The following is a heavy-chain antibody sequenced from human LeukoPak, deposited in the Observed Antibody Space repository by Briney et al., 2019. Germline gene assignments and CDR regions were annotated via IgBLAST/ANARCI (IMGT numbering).Heavy chain of an antibody. CDR3: ARKAAAGIYYFDY. V-gene: IGHV4-59*01. J-gene: IGHJ4*02. Sequence: ASETLSLTCTVSGDSISSYYWSWIRQPPGKGLEWIAYAYYSGNTKYNPSLKSRVTISVDTSKNQISLKLSYVTAADTAVYYCARKAAAGIYYFDYWGQGTLVTVSS. CDR1: GDSISSYY. CDR2: AYYSGNT. D-gene: IGHD6-13*01.